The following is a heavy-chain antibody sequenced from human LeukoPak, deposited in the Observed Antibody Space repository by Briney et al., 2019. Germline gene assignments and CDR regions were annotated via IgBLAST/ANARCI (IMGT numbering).Heavy chain of an antibody. Sequence: SETPSLTCAVYGGSFSGHYWSWIRQPPGKGLEWIGEINHSGSTNYNPSLKSRVTISVDTSKNQFSLKLSSVTAADTAVYYCARDRRRYYDSSGYYLDYWGQGTLVTVSS. CDR1: GGSFSGHY. V-gene: IGHV4-34*01. CDR3: ARDRRRYYDSSGYYLDY. CDR2: INHSGST. D-gene: IGHD3-22*01. J-gene: IGHJ4*02.